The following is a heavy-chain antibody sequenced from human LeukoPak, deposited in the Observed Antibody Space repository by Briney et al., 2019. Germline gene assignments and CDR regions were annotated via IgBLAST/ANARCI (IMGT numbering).Heavy chain of an antibody. Sequence: GGSLRLSCAASGFSFSSYEMNWVRQAPGKGLEWVLYIGSSGSTVYYADSVKGRFTISRDNAKNSLYLQVNSLRDEDTAVYYCARDTLVYADSPDAFDIWGQGTMVTVSS. J-gene: IGHJ3*02. D-gene: IGHD4-17*01. CDR3: ARDTLVYADSPDAFDI. CDR1: GFSFSSYE. CDR2: IGSSGSTV. V-gene: IGHV3-48*03.